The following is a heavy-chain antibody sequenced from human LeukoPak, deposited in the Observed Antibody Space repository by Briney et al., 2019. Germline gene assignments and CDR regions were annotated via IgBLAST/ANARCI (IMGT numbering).Heavy chain of an antibody. CDR3: ARVSSIVVRLAWRAFDI. V-gene: IGHV3-30*04. CDR2: ISLDGSEK. D-gene: IGHD6-6*01. Sequence: TGGSLRLSCAASGFTFSSYAMSWVRQAPGKGLEWVAVISLDGSEKYYADSVKGRFTMSRDNSKNTVYLQMNSLRAEDTAVYYCARVSSIVVRLAWRAFDIWGQGTMVTVSS. CDR1: GFTFSSYA. J-gene: IGHJ3*02.